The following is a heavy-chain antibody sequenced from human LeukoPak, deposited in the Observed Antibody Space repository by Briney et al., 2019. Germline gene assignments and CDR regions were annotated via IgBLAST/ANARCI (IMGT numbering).Heavy chain of an antibody. Sequence: GGSLRLSCAASGFTFSSYSINWVRQAPGKGLEWVSSISSSSTYIYYADSMKGRITVSRDNAKNSLFLQMNSLRAEDAAVYYCARGVGATPAFFDYWGQGTLVTVSS. D-gene: IGHD1-26*01. CDR2: ISSSSTYI. V-gene: IGHV3-21*01. CDR3: ARGVGATPAFFDY. J-gene: IGHJ4*02. CDR1: GFTFSSYS.